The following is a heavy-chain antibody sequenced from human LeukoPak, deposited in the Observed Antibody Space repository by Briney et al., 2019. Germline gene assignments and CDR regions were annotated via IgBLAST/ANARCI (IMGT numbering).Heavy chain of an antibody. J-gene: IGHJ4*02. CDR1: GFTFSSYS. Sequence: KPGGSLRLSCAASGFTFSSYSMNWVRQAPGKGLEWVSSISSSSSYIYYADSVKGRFTISRDNAKNSLYLQMNSLRAEDTAVYYRASRQVGLGYCSSTSCSAFDYWGQGTLVTVSS. CDR3: ASRQVGLGYCSSTSCSAFDY. D-gene: IGHD2-2*01. CDR2: ISSSSSYI. V-gene: IGHV3-21*01.